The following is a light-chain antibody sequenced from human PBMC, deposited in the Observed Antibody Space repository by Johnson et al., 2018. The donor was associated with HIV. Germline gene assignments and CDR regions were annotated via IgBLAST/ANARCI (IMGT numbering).Light chain of an antibody. Sequence: QSVLTQPPSVSAAPGQKVTISCSGSSSNIGNNYVSWYQQLPGTAPKLLIYENNKRPSGIPDRFSGSKSGTSATLGITGLQTGDEAKYYCGTWDSRLSAAYVFGTGTKVTVL. V-gene: IGLV1-51*02. J-gene: IGLJ1*01. CDR1: SSNIGNNY. CDR2: ENN. CDR3: GTWDSRLSAAYV.